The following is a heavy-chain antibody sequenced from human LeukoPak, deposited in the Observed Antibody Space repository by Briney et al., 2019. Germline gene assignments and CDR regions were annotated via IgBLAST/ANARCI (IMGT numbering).Heavy chain of an antibody. CDR2: ISYSGST. CDR3: ARHPELYFFDY. J-gene: IGHJ4*02. Sequence: SETLSLTCTVSGASISSYYWSWIRQPPGKGLEWIGYISYSGSTNYNPSLKSRVTMSADTSKNQVSLTLSSVTAADTAVYYCARHPELYFFDYWGQGTLVTVSS. D-gene: IGHD3-10*01. CDR1: GASISSYY. V-gene: IGHV4-59*08.